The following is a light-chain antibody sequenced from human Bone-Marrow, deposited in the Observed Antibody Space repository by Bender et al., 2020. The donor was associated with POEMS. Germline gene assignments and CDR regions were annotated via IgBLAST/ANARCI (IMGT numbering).Light chain of an antibody. J-gene: IGLJ1*01. CDR2: KDS. V-gene: IGLV3-1*01. CDR3: QTWDSNSAHYV. CDR1: ALPKQY. Sequence: SYELTQPPSVSVSPGQTARITCSGDALPKQYAFWYQQKPGQAPVLVMSKDSERPSGIPERFSGSSSGNTATLTISGTQAMEEADYYCQTWDSNSAHYVFGAGTKVTVL.